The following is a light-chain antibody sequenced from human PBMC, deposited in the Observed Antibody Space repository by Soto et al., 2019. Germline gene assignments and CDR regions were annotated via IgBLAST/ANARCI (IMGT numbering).Light chain of an antibody. V-gene: IGKV1-5*03. J-gene: IGKJ1*01. CDR1: QSISSW. CDR3: QQYNNWPPGT. Sequence: DIQMTQSPSTLSASVGDIVTITCRASQSISSWLAWYQQKPGKAPKLLIYKASSLETGVPSRFSGSGSGTEFTLTISSLQSEDFAVYYCQQYNNWPPGTFGQGTKVDIK. CDR2: KAS.